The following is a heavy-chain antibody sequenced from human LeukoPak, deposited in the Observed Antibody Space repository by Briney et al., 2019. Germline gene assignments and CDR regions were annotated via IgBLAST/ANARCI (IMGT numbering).Heavy chain of an antibody. Sequence: HPGRSLRLSCAASGFTFSSYAMHWVRQAPGKGLEWVSIISSGGVYEYYADSVKGRFTISRDNSKNTLYLRLNSLRTEDTAVYYCARDSTYYYDSGSSGPHYFDNWGQGTLVTVSS. D-gene: IGHD3-10*01. J-gene: IGHJ4*02. CDR1: GFTFSSYA. CDR2: ISSGGVYE. V-gene: IGHV3-30*01. CDR3: ARDSTYYYDSGSSGPHYFDN.